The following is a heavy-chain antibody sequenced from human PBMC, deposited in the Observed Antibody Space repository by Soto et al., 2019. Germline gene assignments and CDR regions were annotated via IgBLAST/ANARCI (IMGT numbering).Heavy chain of an antibody. CDR1: GFTFSSYA. CDR2: ISGSGGST. J-gene: IGHJ4*02. D-gene: IGHD3-10*01. Sequence: GGSLRLSCAASGFTFSSYAMSWVRQAPGKGLEWVSAISGSGGSTYYADSVKGRFTIPRDNSKNTLYLQMNSLRAEDTAVYYCAKAPSPLSERGKPTMEFDYRGQRTPVTVSS. CDR3: AKAPSPLSERGKPTMEFDY. V-gene: IGHV3-23*01.